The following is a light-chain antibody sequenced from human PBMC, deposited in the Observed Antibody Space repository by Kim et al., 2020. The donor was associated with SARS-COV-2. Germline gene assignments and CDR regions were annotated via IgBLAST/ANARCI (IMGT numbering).Light chain of an antibody. CDR2: DST. V-gene: IGLV1-51*01. J-gene: IGLJ2*01. CDR1: TSNIGTNY. CDR3: GTWDSSLSAGV. Sequence: GQKVTISCSGSTSNIGTNYVSWYQQLPGTAPKLLIYDSTERPSGIPDRFSASKSGASATLGITGLQTGDEAVYYCGTWDSSLSAGVFGGGTQLTVL.